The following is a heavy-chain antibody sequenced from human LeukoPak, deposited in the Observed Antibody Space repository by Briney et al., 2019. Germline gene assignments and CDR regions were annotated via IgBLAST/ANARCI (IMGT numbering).Heavy chain of an antibody. V-gene: IGHV4-38-2*02. Sequence: PSETLSLTCTVSGYSISSGYYWGWIRQPPGQGLEWIGSIYHSGSTYYNPSLKSRVTISVDTSKNQFSLKLNSVTAADTAVYYCARVATTPYYYMDVWGKGTTVTVSS. CDR2: IYHSGST. CDR3: ARVATTPYYYMDV. CDR1: GYSISSGYY. J-gene: IGHJ6*03. D-gene: IGHD5-12*01.